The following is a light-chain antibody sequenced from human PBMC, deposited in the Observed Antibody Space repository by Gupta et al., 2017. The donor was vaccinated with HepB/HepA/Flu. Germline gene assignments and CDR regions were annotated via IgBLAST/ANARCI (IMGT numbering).Light chain of an antibody. V-gene: IGLV1-40*01. CDR1: SSNIGAGFD. J-gene: IGLJ3*02. Sequence: QSLLTQPPPVSGAPGQRVTISCTGRSSNIGAGFDVHWYQQLPGTAPKLLIYGNSNRPSGVPDRFSGSKSGTSASLAITGLQADDEADYYCQSYDSSLRVSVFGGGTKLTVL. CDR2: GNS. CDR3: QSYDSSLRVSV.